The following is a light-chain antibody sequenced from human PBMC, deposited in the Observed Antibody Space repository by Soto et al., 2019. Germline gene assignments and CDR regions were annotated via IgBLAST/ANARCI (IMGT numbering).Light chain of an antibody. CDR1: QTISSW. Sequence: DVQITQSPSTLSGSVGDRVTITCRASQTISSWLAWYQQKPGKAPKLLVYDASSLESGVPSRFSGRGSGTEFTLTISSLQPDDFATYYCQQYNAYPGTFGQGTKVDIK. CDR2: DAS. CDR3: QQYNAYPGT. V-gene: IGKV1-5*01. J-gene: IGKJ1*01.